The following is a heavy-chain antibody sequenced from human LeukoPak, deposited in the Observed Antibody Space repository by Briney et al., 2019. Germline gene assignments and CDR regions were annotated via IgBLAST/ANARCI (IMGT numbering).Heavy chain of an antibody. V-gene: IGHV3-30*01. J-gene: IGHJ4*02. CDR2: ISYDGSNK. CDR1: GFTFSSYA. CDR3: ASVGGDLNPY. D-gene: IGHD2-21*02. Sequence: GRSLRLSCAAPGFTFSSYAMHWVRQAPGKGLEWVAVISYDGSNKYYADSVKGRFTISRDNSKNTLYLQMNSLRAEDTAVYYCASVGGDLNPYWGQGTLVTVSS.